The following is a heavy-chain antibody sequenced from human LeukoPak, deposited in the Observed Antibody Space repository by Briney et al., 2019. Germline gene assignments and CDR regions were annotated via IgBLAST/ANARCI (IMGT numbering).Heavy chain of an antibody. D-gene: IGHD4-17*01. Sequence: PGGSLRLSCAASGFTFSSYAMHWVRQAPGKGLEWVAVISYDGSNKYYADSVKGRFTISRDNSKNTLYLQMNSLRAEDTAVYYCARDPSLPTVNMPGDAFDIWGQGTMVTVSS. J-gene: IGHJ3*02. CDR2: ISYDGSNK. V-gene: IGHV3-30-3*01. CDR1: GFTFSSYA. CDR3: ARDPSLPTVNMPGDAFDI.